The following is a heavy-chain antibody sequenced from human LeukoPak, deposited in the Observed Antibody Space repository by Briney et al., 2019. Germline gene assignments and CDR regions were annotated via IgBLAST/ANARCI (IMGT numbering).Heavy chain of an antibody. J-gene: IGHJ4*02. D-gene: IGHD1-26*01. CDR1: GGSISSHY. Sequence: SETLSLTCTVSGGSISSHYWSWIRQPPGKRLEWIGYIYYSGSTNYNPSLKSRVTISVDTSKNQFSLKLSSVTAADTAVYYCARYKQWELPYYFDYWGQGTLVTVSS. CDR2: IYYSGST. V-gene: IGHV4-59*11. CDR3: ARYKQWELPYYFDY.